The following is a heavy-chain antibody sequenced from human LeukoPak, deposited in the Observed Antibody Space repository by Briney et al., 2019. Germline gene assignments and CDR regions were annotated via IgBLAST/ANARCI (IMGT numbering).Heavy chain of an antibody. V-gene: IGHV3-23*01. Sequence: TGGSLRLSCAASGFTFSSYAMSWVRQAPGKGLEWVSAISGSGGSTYYADSVKGRFTISRDNSKNTLYLQMNSLRAEDTAVYYCAKRRNRSSSYFDYWGQGTLVTVSS. J-gene: IGHJ4*02. CDR2: ISGSGGST. CDR1: GFTFSSYA. CDR3: AKRRNRSSSYFDY. D-gene: IGHD6-13*01.